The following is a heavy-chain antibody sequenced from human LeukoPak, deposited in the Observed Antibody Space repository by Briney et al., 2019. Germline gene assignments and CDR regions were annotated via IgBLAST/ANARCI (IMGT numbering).Heavy chain of an antibody. CDR2: INPSGGST. Sequence: ASVKVSCKASGYTFTSYYMHWVRQAPGEGLEWMGIINPSGGSTSYAQKFQGRVTMTRDMSTSTVYMELSSLRSEDTAVYYCARADPPVRRLDYWGQGTLVTVSS. J-gene: IGHJ4*02. CDR1: GYTFTSYY. V-gene: IGHV1-46*01. CDR3: ARADPPVRRLDY.